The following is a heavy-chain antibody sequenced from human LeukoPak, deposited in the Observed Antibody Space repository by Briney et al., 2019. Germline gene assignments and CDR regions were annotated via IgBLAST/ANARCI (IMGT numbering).Heavy chain of an antibody. J-gene: IGHJ6*03. CDR2: DYYSGST. Sequence: SETLSLTCIVPGGSISSYYWSWIRQPPGKGLEWIGYDYYSGSTNYNPTLKSRVTISVDTSKNQFSLKLTSVTAADTAVYYCARDWGVAATPGYMDVWGKGTTVTVSS. CDR1: GGSISSYY. D-gene: IGHD3-16*01. V-gene: IGHV4-59*01. CDR3: ARDWGVAATPGYMDV.